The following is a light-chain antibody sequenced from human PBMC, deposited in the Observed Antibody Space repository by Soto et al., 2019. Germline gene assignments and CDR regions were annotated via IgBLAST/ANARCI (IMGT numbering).Light chain of an antibody. CDR2: GAS. CDR3: QKYNSAPRT. Sequence: DTQMTQSPSSLSASVGDRVTITCRASQGISNYLAWYQQKPGKVPKLLIYGASTLQSGVPSRFSGSGSGTDFALTISSLQPEDVATYYCQKYNSAPRTFGQGTKLEIK. CDR1: QGISNY. J-gene: IGKJ2*01. V-gene: IGKV1-27*01.